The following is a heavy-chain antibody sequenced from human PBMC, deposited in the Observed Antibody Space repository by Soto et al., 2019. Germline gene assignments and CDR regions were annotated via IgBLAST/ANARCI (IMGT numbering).Heavy chain of an antibody. V-gene: IGHV1-3*01. J-gene: IGHJ6*02. CDR2: INAGNGNT. D-gene: IGHD3-16*01. Sequence: QVQLVQSGAEVKKPGASVKVSCKASGYTFTSYAMHWVRQAPGQRLEWMGWINAGNGNTKYSQKFQGRVTITRDTSASTAYMELSSLRSEDTAVYYCARDKGDYYYSYGMDVWGQGTTVTVSS. CDR1: GYTFTSYA. CDR3: ARDKGDYYYSYGMDV.